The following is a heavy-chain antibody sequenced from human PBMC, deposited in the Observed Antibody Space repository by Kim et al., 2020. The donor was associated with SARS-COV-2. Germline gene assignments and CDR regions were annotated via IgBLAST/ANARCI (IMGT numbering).Heavy chain of an antibody. D-gene: IGHD1-26*01. CDR2: TV. J-gene: IGHJ4*02. Sequence: TVYYADSVRGQFTISRDRAKKSLYLQMNRLRVEDTAIYFCARDLGWAFDSWGQGALVTVSS. CDR3: ARDLGWAFDS. V-gene: IGHV3-48*01.